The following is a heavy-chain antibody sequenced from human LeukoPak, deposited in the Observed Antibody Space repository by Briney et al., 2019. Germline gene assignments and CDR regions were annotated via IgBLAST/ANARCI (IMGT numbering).Heavy chain of an antibody. CDR3: ARSVSGVWLFDY. V-gene: IGHV3-30-3*01. D-gene: IGHD5/OR15-5a*01. Sequence: GGSLRLSCAASGFPFTVYPTHWVRQAPGKGLEWVSVSSSDETYKFYADSVRGRFTIFRDNSKNRLYLQMSDLRAEDTAVYFCARSVSGVWLFDYWGRGTLVTVSS. CDR2: SSSDETYK. CDR1: GFPFTVYP. J-gene: IGHJ4*02.